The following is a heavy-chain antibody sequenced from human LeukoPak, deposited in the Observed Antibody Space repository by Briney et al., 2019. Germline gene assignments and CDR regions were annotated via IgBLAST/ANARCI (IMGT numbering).Heavy chain of an antibody. CDR2: ISYDGSNK. CDR1: GFSFSTYA. J-gene: IGHJ3*02. V-gene: IGHV3-30*04. CDR3: AREGDSSGYYYGHDAFDI. Sequence: GGSLRLSCAASGFSFSTYAMHWVRQAPGKGLEWVAVISYDGSNKYYADSVKGRFTIPRDNSKNTLYLQMNSLRAEDTAVYYCAREGDSSGYYYGHDAFDIWGQGTMVTVSS. D-gene: IGHD3-22*01.